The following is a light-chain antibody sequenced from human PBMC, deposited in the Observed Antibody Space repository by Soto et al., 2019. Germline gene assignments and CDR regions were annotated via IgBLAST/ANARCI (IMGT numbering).Light chain of an antibody. CDR2: LAS. Sequence: EIVLTQSPGTLSLSLGERATLSCRASQSITNNYLAWYQQKPGQAPRLLIYLASNRAAGIPDRFSGSGSGADFTLTINRLEPEGFAVYHCQQYGSSPWTFGQGTKVDIK. V-gene: IGKV3-20*01. CDR3: QQYGSSPWT. CDR1: QSITNNY. J-gene: IGKJ1*01.